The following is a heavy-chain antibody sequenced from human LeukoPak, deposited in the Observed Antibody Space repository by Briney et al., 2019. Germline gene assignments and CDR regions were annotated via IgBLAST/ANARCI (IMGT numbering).Heavy chain of an antibody. CDR1: GGSISSSSYY. V-gene: IGHV4-39*01. CDR2: IYYSGST. CDR3: ARRYDSGGYYWGGVGLNAFDI. J-gene: IGHJ3*02. Sequence: PSETLSLTCTVSGGSISSSSYYWGWIRQPPGKGLEWIGSIYYSGSTYYNPSLKSRVTISVDTSKNQFSLKLSSVTAADTAVYYCARRYDSGGYYWGGVGLNAFDIWGQGTMVTVSS. D-gene: IGHD3-22*01.